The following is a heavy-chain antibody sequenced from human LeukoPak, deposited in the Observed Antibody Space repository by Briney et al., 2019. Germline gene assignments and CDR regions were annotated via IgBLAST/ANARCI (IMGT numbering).Heavy chain of an antibody. Sequence: PGGSLRLSCAASGFIFRNYSMNWVRQAPGKGLEWVSAISGSGGSTYYADSVKGRFTISRDNSKNTLYLQMNSLRAEDTAVYYCAKDLYCSSTSCYKGNYWGQGTLVTVSS. CDR2: ISGSGGST. CDR3: AKDLYCSSTSCYKGNY. J-gene: IGHJ4*02. D-gene: IGHD2-2*02. CDR1: GFIFRNYS. V-gene: IGHV3-23*01.